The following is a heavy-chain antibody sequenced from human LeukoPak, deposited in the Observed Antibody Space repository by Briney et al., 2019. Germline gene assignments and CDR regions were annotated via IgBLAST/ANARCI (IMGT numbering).Heavy chain of an antibody. V-gene: IGHV1-18*01. CDR3: ARVLINYYNGMDV. J-gene: IGHJ6*02. D-gene: IGHD3-10*01. CDR2: INLYNGNT. CDR1: GYIFTSHG. Sequence: ASVKVSCKSSGYIFTSHGISWVRQAPGQGLEWMGWINLYNGNTNYAQKLQNRVTMTTDTSTSTVYMELRSLRSDDTAVYYCARVLINYYNGMDVWGQGTTVSVSS.